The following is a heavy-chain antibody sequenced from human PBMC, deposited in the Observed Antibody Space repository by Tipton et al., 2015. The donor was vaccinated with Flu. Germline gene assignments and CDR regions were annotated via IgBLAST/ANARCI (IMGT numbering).Heavy chain of an antibody. Sequence: QSGAEVKKPGASVKVSCKASGYTFTGYYMYWVRQAPGQGLEWMGWINPNSGGTNYAQKFQGRVTMTRDTSFSTAYMELSRLRSNDTAVYYCASMTTVTSGDYYGMDVWGQGTTVTVSS. CDR1: GYTFTGYY. CDR2: INPNSGGT. D-gene: IGHD4-11*01. CDR3: ASMTTVTSGDYYGMDV. J-gene: IGHJ6*02. V-gene: IGHV1-2*02.